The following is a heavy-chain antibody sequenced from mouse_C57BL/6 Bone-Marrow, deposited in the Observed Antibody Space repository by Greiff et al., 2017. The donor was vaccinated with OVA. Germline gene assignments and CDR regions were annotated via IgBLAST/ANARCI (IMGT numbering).Heavy chain of an antibody. CDR2: IDPENGDT. V-gene: IGHV14-4*01. CDR1: GFNIKDDY. CDR3: TTYRY. Sequence: EVQLVESGAELVRPGASVKLSCTASGFNIKDDYMHWVKERPEQGLEWIGWIDPENGDTEYASKFQGKAPITADTSSKTVYLHLSSLTSEDTAVYYCTTYRYWGQGTTLTVSS. J-gene: IGHJ2*01.